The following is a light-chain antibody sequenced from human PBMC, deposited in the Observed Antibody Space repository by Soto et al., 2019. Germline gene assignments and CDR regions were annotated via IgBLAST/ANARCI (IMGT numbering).Light chain of an antibody. CDR1: QSISSW. CDR3: QQSYRTPL. J-gene: IGKJ3*01. CDR2: AAS. V-gene: IGKV1-39*01. Sequence: IQMTQSPSTLSGSVGDRVTITCRASQSISSWLAWYQQKPGKAPKLLIYAASNLQSGVPSRFSGSGSGTDFTLSISSLQPEDFATYYCQQSYRTPLFGPGTKVGI.